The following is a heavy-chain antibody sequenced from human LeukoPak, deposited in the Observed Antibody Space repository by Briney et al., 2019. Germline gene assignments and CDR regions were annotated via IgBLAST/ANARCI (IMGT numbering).Heavy chain of an antibody. V-gene: IGHV3-7*05. CDR2: IQEHGGDK. Sequence: PGGSLRLSSAASGFTFSSYWMAWVRQAPGKGLEWVANIQEHGGDKYYVDSVKGRFTISRDNAKNSLYLQMTSLRAEDTAVYYCARDATRGGDFDYWGQGTLVTVSS. CDR3: ARDATRGGDFDY. J-gene: IGHJ4*02. D-gene: IGHD3-10*01. CDR1: GFTFSSYW.